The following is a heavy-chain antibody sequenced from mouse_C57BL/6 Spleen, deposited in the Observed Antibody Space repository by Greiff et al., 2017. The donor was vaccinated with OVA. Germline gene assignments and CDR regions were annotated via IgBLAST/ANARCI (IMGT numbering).Heavy chain of an antibody. CDR3: ARSITTVPWYFDV. CDR1: GYAFTNYL. D-gene: IGHD1-1*01. V-gene: IGHV1-54*01. J-gene: IGHJ1*03. CDR2: INPGSGGT. Sequence: VQLMESGAELVRPGTSVKVSCKASGYAFTNYLIEWVKQRPGQGLEWIGVINPGSGGTNYNEKFKGKATLTADKSSSTAYMQLSSLTSEDSAVYFCARSITTVPWYFDVWGTGTTVTVSS.